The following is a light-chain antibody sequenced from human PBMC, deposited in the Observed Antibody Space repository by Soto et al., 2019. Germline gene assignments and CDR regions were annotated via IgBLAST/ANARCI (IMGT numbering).Light chain of an antibody. Sequence: QSVLTQPPSVSGAPGQRVTISCTGTSSDVGGYNYVSWYQQHPGKAPKLMIYEVSNRPSGVSNRFSGSKSGNTASLTISGLQAEDEADYYGSSYTSSSTLHVFGTGTKVTVL. CDR2: EVS. J-gene: IGLJ1*01. V-gene: IGLV2-14*01. CDR3: SSYTSSSTLHV. CDR1: SSDVGGYNY.